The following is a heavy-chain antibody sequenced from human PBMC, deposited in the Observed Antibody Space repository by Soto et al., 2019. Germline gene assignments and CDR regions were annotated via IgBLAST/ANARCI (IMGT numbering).Heavy chain of an antibody. V-gene: IGHV1-18*01. CDR2: ISAYNGNT. D-gene: IGHD6-13*01. CDR1: GYTFTSYG. Sequence: ASVKVSCKASGYTFTSYGISWVRQAPGQGLEWMGWISAYNGNTNYAQKLQGRVTMTTDTSTSTAYMELRSLRSDDTAVYYCARLPGYIQSYYSGMDVLGQGTTVTVSS. CDR3: ARLPGYIQSYYSGMDV. J-gene: IGHJ6*02.